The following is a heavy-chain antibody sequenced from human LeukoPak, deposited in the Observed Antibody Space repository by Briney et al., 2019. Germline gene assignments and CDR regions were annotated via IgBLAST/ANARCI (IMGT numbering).Heavy chain of an antibody. D-gene: IGHD3-10*01. J-gene: IGHJ3*02. V-gene: IGHV3-11*06. CDR2: ISSSSSYT. CDR1: GFTFSDYY. CDR3: ARHLKLPYGSGSSGAFDI. Sequence: MAGGSLRLSCAASGFTFSDYYMSWIRQAPGKWLEWVSYISSSSSYTNYADSVKGRFTISRDNANNSLYLQMNSLRAEDTAVYYCARHLKLPYGSGSSGAFDIWGQGTMVTVSS.